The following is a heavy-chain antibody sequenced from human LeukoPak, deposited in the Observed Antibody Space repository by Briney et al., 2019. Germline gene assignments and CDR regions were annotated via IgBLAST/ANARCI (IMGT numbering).Heavy chain of an antibody. V-gene: IGHV4-59*08. D-gene: IGHD3-10*01. CDR1: GGSMSPYH. CDR3: ASAAPGDY. Sequence: SETQSLTCTVSGGSMSPYHWGWIRQPPGKGLEWIGYIYYSGSTNYNPSLKSRVTISVDTSKNQFSLKLSSVTAADTAVYYCASAAPGDYWGQGTLVTVSS. CDR2: IYYSGST. J-gene: IGHJ4*02.